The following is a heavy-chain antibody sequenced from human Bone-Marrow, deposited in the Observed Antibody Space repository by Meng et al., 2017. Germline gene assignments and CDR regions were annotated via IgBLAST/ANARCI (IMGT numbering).Heavy chain of an antibody. CDR2: IKQDGSEK. CDR3: ARCDTAMVLDDYFDY. V-gene: IGHV3-7*01. D-gene: IGHD5-18*01. CDR1: GFTFSNAW. Sequence: GESLKISCAASGFTFSNAWMSWVRQAPGKGLEWVANIKQDGSEKYYVDSVKGRFTISRDNAKNSLYLQMNSLRAEDTAVYYCARCDTAMVLDDYFDYWGQGTLVTVSS. J-gene: IGHJ4*02.